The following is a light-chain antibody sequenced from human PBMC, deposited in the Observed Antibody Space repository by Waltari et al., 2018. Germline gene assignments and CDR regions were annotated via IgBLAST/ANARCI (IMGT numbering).Light chain of an antibody. CDR1: QSLTMRY. CDR2: GAS. CDR3: QQYGSSVLYT. V-gene: IGKV3-20*01. J-gene: IGKJ2*01. Sequence: VLKQSPGTLSLSPGERATLSCRASQSLTMRYLAWYQQKPGQAPRLLIYGASSRAAGIPDRFSGSGSGTDFTLTISRLEPEDFAVYYCQQYGSSVLYTFGQGTKLEIK.